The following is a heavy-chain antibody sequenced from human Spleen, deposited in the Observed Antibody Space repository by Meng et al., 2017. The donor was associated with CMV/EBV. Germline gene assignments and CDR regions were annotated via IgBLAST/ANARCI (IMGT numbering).Heavy chain of an antibody. V-gene: IGHV3-11*04. J-gene: IGHJ4*02. CDR3: AREMTY. CDR2: NSDSGSTI. CDR1: RLPFSDYY. Sequence: GSLGPSCAASRLPFSDYYMSWIRQAPGKGLEWISYNSDSGSTIYYADSVKGRFTISRDNAKNSLHLQMNSLRAEDTAVYYCAREMTYWGQGTLVTVSS. D-gene: IGHD2-21*02.